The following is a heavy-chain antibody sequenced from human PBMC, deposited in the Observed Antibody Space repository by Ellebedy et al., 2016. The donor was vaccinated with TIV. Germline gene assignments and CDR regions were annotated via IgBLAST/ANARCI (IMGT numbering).Heavy chain of an antibody. Sequence: AASVKVSCKASGYSFTGYNMHWVRQAPGQGLEWMGWINPNSGGTNYAEKFQGRVTMTRDTSISTAYMELSRLRSDDTAVYYCARYPGDDSSRCYQDWGQGTLVTVSS. V-gene: IGHV1-2*02. CDR2: INPNSGGT. D-gene: IGHD6-13*01. J-gene: IGHJ4*02. CDR3: ARYPGDDSSRCYQD. CDR1: GYSFTGYN.